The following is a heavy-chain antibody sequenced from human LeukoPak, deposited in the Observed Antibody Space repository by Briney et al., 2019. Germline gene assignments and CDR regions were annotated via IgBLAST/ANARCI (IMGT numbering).Heavy chain of an antibody. V-gene: IGHV1-69*13. Sequence: SVKVSCKASGGTFSSYAISWVRQAPGQGLEWMGRIIPIFDTTNYAQKFQGRVTITADESTSTAYMELSSLRSEDTAVYYCARPGGGVSSSYYFDYWGQGTLVTVSS. J-gene: IGHJ4*02. CDR1: GGTFSSYA. CDR2: IIPIFDTT. CDR3: ARPGGGVSSSYYFDY. D-gene: IGHD2-2*01.